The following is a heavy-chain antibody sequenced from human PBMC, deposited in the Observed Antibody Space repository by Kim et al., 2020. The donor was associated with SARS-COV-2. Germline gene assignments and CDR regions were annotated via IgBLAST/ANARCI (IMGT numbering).Heavy chain of an antibody. Sequence: GGSLRLSCAASGFTFSSHSMNWVRQAPGKGLEWVSSISSSSSYIYYADSVKGRFTISRDNAKNSLYLQMNSMRAEDTAVYYCAGEGGMAGTREIDYWGQGTLVTVSS. V-gene: IGHV3-21*01. J-gene: IGHJ4*02. D-gene: IGHD6-19*01. CDR3: AGEGGMAGTREIDY. CDR1: GFTFSSHS. CDR2: ISSSSSYI.